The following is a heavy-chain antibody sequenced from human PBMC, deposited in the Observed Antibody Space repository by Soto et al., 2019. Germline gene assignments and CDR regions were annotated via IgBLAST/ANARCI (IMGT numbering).Heavy chain of an antibody. Sequence: PSETLSLTCPFSGGSFSITNYYWGWIRQPPGKGLEWIGSVYYSGITYYNPSLKSRVTISVDTSKKQFSLDLSSVTAADTAVYYCVSQVPGIANYFDYWGQGALVTVSS. D-gene: IGHD2-21*01. V-gene: IGHV4-39*01. CDR1: GGSFSITNYY. CDR2: VYYSGIT. CDR3: VSQVPGIANYFDY. J-gene: IGHJ4*02.